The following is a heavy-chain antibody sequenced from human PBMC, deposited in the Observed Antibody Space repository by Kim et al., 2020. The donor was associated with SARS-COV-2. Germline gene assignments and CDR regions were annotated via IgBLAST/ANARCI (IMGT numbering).Heavy chain of an antibody. CDR3: ARAREVVVDAFDI. D-gene: IGHD3-22*01. Sequence: YAQGFTGRFVFSLDTSVSTAYLQISSLKAEDTAVYYCARAREVVVDAFDIWGQGTMVTVSS. V-gene: IGHV7-4-1*02. J-gene: IGHJ3*02.